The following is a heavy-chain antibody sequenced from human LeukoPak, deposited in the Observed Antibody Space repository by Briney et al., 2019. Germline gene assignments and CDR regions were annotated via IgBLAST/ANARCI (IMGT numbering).Heavy chain of an antibody. D-gene: IGHD3-10*01. CDR2: IYTSGIT. CDR3: ARDDYYGSGLDY. CDR1: GDSITSGNYY. V-gene: IGHV4-61*02. Sequence: TSETLSLTCTVSGDSITSGNYYWSWIRQPAGKGLEWIGRIYTSGITNYNPSLRSRVSISLDTSKNQFSLKLSSVTAADTAVYFCARDDYYGSGLDYWGQGTLVTVSS. J-gene: IGHJ4*02.